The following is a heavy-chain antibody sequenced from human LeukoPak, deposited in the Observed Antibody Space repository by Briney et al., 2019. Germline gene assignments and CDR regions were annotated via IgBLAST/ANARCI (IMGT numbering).Heavy chain of an antibody. V-gene: IGHV4-39*07. Sequence: SETLSLTCTVSGDSISGSSDYWGWIRQPPGKGLEWIGSIYYSGSTYYNPSLKSRVTISVDTSKNQFSLKLSSVTAADTAVYYCARGGQGRIAVADGGFDYWGQGTLVTVSS. D-gene: IGHD6-19*01. CDR3: ARGGQGRIAVADGGFDY. CDR2: IYYSGST. J-gene: IGHJ4*02. CDR1: GDSISGSSDY.